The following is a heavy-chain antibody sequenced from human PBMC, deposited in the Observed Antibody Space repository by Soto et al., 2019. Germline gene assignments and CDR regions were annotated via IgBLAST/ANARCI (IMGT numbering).Heavy chain of an antibody. V-gene: IGHV1-8*01. CDR1: GYTFTTYE. CDR3: ARVGLRSPLYYYYYMDV. D-gene: IGHD2-21*02. CDR2: MNPNNGNT. Sequence: ASVKVSCKASGYTFTTYEIHWVRQATGQGLEWMGWMNPNNGNTGYAQRFQGRVTMTRNTSIGTAYMELSSLISEDTAVYYCARVGLRSPLYYYYYMDVWGKGTTVTVSS. J-gene: IGHJ6*03.